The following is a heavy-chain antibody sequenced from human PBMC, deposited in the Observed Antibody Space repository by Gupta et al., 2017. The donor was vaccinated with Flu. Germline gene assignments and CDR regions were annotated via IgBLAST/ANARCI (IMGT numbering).Heavy chain of an antibody. D-gene: IGHD3-9*01. Sequence: QVQLQESGPGLVKPSETLSLTCAVSGYSISSGYYWGWVRQPPGKGLEWIGSIYPSGSTYYNPSLKSRVTISVDTSKNQFSLKLSSVTAADTAVYYCARDHMDILTGYYLYYYYYGMDVWGQGTTVTGSS. CDR3: ARDHMDILTGYYLYYYYYGMDV. CDR2: IYPSGST. V-gene: IGHV4-38-2*02. CDR1: GYSISSGYY. J-gene: IGHJ6*02.